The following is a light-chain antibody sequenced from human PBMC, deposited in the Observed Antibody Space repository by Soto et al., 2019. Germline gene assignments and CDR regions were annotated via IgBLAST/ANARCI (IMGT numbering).Light chain of an antibody. J-gene: IGKJ5*01. CDR2: AAS. CDR3: QQYYSYPPP. Sequence: AIPRTQSPSSLSAYPSDRVPITCRASQGISSYLAWYQRKPGKAPKLLIYAASTLQSGVPSRFSGSGSGTDFTLTISCLQSEDFATYYCQQYYSYPPPVGQGGRLAIK. CDR1: QGISSY. V-gene: IGKV1-8*01.